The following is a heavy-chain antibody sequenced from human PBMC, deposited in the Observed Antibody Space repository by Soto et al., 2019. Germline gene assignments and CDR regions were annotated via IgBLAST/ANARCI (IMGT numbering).Heavy chain of an antibody. Sequence: QVQLQESGPGLVKPSETLSLTCTVSGGSISSYYWSWIRQPPGKGLEWIEYIYYSGSTNYNPSLKSRVTISVDTSKNQFSLKLSSVTAADTAVYYCARGLISGYYLYDAFDIWGQGTMVTVSS. V-gene: IGHV4-59*01. J-gene: IGHJ3*02. CDR2: IYYSGST. D-gene: IGHD3-22*01. CDR3: ARGLISGYYLYDAFDI. CDR1: GGSISSYY.